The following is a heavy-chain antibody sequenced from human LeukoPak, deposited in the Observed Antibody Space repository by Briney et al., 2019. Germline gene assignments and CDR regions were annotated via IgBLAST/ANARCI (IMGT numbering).Heavy chain of an antibody. CDR2: MNPNSGNT. CDR3: ARSRYDFWSGYCDY. D-gene: IGHD3-3*01. J-gene: IGHJ4*02. Sequence: ASVKVSCKASGYTFTSYDINWVRQATGQGLEWMGWMNPNSGNTGYAQKFQGRVTITRNTSISTAYMELRSLRSDDTAVYYCARSRYDFWSGYCDYWGQGTLVTVSS. CDR1: GYTFTSYD. V-gene: IGHV1-8*03.